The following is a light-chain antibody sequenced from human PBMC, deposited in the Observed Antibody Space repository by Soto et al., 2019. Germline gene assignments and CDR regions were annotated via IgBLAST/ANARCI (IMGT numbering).Light chain of an antibody. CDR3: QQYDNLPPRRT. J-gene: IGKJ3*01. CDR1: QDISNS. V-gene: IGKV1-33*01. CDR2: AAS. Sequence: DIQMTQSPSSLSASVGDRVTITCQASQDISNSLNWYQQKPGKAPKLLIYAASNLETGVPSRFSGSGSGTDFTFTISSLQPEDIATYYCQQYDNLPPRRTVGPGTKVDIK.